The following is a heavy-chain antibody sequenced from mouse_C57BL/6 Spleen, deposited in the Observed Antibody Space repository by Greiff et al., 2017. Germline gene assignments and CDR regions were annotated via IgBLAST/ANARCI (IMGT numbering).Heavy chain of an antibody. CDR3: ARGGDGSSYDAMDY. CDR2: INPNNGGT. D-gene: IGHD1-1*01. Sequence: EVQLQQSGPELVKPGASVKIPCKASGYTFTDYNMDWVKQSHGKSLEWIGDINPNNGGTIYNQKFKGKATLTVDKSSSTAYMELRSLTSEDTAVYYCARGGDGSSYDAMDYWGQGTSVTVSS. V-gene: IGHV1-18*01. J-gene: IGHJ4*01. CDR1: GYTFTDYN.